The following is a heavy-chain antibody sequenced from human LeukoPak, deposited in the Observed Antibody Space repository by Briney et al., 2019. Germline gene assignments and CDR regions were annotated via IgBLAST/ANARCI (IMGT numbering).Heavy chain of an antibody. D-gene: IGHD1/OR15-1a*01. Sequence: SETLSLTCTVSGGSIRNSSYYWGWIRQPPGQGLEWIGSIYYSGSTYYNPSLKSRVTISVDTSKNQFSLKLSSVTAADTAVYYCARHSSRTNPFDYWGQGTLVPVSA. CDR1: GGSIRNSSYY. V-gene: IGHV4-39*01. CDR3: ARHSSRTNPFDY. CDR2: IYYSGST. J-gene: IGHJ4*02.